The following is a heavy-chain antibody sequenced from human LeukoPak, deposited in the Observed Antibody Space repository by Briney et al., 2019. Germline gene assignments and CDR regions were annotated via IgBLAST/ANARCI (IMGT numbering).Heavy chain of an antibody. CDR3: ARHGGLDIVATILSGFDP. J-gene: IGHJ5*02. CDR1: GGSISSSTYY. Sequence: SETLSLTCTVSGGSISSSTYYWGWIRQPPGKGREWIVSIYYSGSTYYNPSLKSRVTISVDTSKNQFSLKLSSVTAADTAVYYCARHGGLDIVATILSGFDPWGQGTLVTVSS. V-gene: IGHV4-39*01. CDR2: IYYSGST. D-gene: IGHD5-12*01.